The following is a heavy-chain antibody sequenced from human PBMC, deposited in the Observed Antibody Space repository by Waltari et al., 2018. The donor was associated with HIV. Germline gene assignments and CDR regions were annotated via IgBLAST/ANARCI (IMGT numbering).Heavy chain of an antibody. CDR2: ISGSGGST. J-gene: IGHJ4*02. CDR3: AKAPYDSSGYYFY. CDR1: GCALSSYA. V-gene: IGHV3-23*01. Sequence: EVQLLESGGGLVQPGGSLRLSCAASGCALSSYAMSWVGQAPGKGLEWVSAISGSGGSTYYADSVKGRFTISRDNSKNTLYLQMNSLRAEDTAVYYCAKAPYDSSGYYFYWGQGTLVTVSS. D-gene: IGHD3-22*01.